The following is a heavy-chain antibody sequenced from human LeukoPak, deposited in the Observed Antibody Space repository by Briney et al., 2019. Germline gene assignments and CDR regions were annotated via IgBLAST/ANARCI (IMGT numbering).Heavy chain of an antibody. CDR1: GFTFNNYW. Sequence: GGSLRLSCAASGFTFNNYWMSSVRQAPGKGLEWVANIKQDGREKSYVDSVKGRFTISRDNAKNSLYLQMNSLRAEDTAVYYCAKAAGYSSGWYDLNYNDYWGQGTLVTASS. CDR3: AKAAGYSSGWYDLNYNDY. CDR2: IKQDGREK. J-gene: IGHJ4*02. D-gene: IGHD6-19*01. V-gene: IGHV3-7*03.